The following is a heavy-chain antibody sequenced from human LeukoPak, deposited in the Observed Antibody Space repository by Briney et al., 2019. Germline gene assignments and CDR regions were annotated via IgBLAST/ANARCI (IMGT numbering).Heavy chain of an antibody. J-gene: IGHJ4*02. Sequence: SETLSLTCTVSGGSISSYYWSWIRQPPGKGLAWIGYIYYSGSTNYNPSLKSRVTISVDTSKNQFSLKLSSVAAADTAVYYWAREKGYYDSSGYWAGNFDYWGQGTLVTVSS. CDR3: AREKGYYDSSGYWAGNFDY. V-gene: IGHV4-59*01. D-gene: IGHD3-22*01. CDR2: IYYSGST. CDR1: GGSISSYY.